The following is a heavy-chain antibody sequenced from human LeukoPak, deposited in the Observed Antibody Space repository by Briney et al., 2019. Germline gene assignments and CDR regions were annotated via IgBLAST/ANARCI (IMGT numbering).Heavy chain of an antibody. CDR1: GFTFSSYS. D-gene: IGHD3-3*01. CDR2: ISSSSSYI. Sequence: GGSLRLSCAASGFTFSSYSMNWVRQAPGKGLEWVSSISSSSSYIYYADSVKGRFTISRDNAKNSLYLQMNSLRAEDTAVYYCARDKGAGRLRFFSAPPIHWYFDLWGRGTLVTVSS. CDR3: ARDKGAGRLRFFSAPPIHWYFDL. V-gene: IGHV3-21*01. J-gene: IGHJ2*01.